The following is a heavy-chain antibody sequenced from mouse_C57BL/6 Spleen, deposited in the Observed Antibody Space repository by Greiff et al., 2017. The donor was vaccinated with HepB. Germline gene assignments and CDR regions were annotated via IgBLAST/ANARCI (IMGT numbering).Heavy chain of an antibody. V-gene: IGHV5-17*01. Sequence: DVMLVESGGGLVKPGGSLKLSCAASGFTFSDYGMHWVRQAPEKGLEWVAYISSGSSTIYYADTVKGRFTISRDNAKNTLFLQMTSLRSEDTAMYYCARDDYDGDYFDYWGQGTTLTVSS. CDR2: ISSGSSTI. J-gene: IGHJ2*01. CDR1: GFTFSDYG. CDR3: ARDDYDGDYFDY. D-gene: IGHD2-4*01.